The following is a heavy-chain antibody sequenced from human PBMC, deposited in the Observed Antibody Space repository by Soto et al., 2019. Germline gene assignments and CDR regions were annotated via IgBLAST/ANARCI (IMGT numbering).Heavy chain of an antibody. Sequence: GGSLRLSCAASGFTFSSYSMNWVRQAPGKGLEWVSYISSSSSTIYYADSVKGRFTISRDNAKNSLYLQMNSLVVEDTATYYCARYHFGDLAFDSWGQGTPVTVSS. CDR2: ISSSSSTI. J-gene: IGHJ4*02. CDR1: GFTFSSYS. CDR3: ARYHFGDLAFDS. V-gene: IGHV3-48*04. D-gene: IGHD4-17*01.